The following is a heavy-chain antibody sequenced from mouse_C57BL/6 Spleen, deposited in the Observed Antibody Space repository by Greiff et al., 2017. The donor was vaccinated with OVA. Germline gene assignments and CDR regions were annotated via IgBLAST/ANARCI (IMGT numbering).Heavy chain of an antibody. V-gene: IGHV1-82*01. CDR2: IYPGDGDT. D-gene: IGHD1-1*01. CDR1: GYAFSSSW. Sequence: VQLQQSGPELVKPGASVKISCKASGYAFSSSWMNWVKQRPGQGLEWIGRIYPGDGDTNYNGKFKGKATLTADKSSSTAYMQLSSLTSEDSAVYFCARKGGSSYLDYWGQGTTLTVSS. CDR3: ARKGGSSYLDY. J-gene: IGHJ2*01.